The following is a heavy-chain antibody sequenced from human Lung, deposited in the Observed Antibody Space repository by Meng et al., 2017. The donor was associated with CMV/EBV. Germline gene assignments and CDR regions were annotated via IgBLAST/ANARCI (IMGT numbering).Heavy chain of an antibody. V-gene: IGHV3-74*01. J-gene: IGHJ4*02. Sequence: AASGFTFSTYWMHWVRQAPGKGLVWVSRINSDGTRTSYADSVKGRFTISRDNAKDTLYLQMNTLRAEDTAVYYCARALAVAGTGGHYWGQGTLVTVSS. D-gene: IGHD6-19*01. CDR2: INSDGTRT. CDR3: ARALAVAGTGGHY. CDR1: GFTFSTYW.